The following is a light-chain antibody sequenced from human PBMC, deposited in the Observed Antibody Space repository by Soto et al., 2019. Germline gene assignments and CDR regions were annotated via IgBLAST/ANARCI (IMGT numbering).Light chain of an antibody. CDR2: DTS. Sequence: QAVVTQEPSLSVSPGGTVTLTCGSSTGAVTSGHYPYWFQQKAGQAPRTLIYDTSNKQSWTPARFSGSLLGGKAALTLSGAQPEDEAEYYCLLPYSDAWVFGGGTKADRP. CDR1: TGAVTSGHY. V-gene: IGLV7-46*01. CDR3: LLPYSDAWV. J-gene: IGLJ3*02.